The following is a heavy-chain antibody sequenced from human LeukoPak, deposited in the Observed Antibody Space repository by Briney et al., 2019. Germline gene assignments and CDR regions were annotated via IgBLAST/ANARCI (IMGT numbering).Heavy chain of an antibody. CDR3: ARDVTMIGFDY. Sequence: SETLSLTCAVYGGSFSGYYWSWIRQPPGKGLEWIGEINHSGSTNYNPSLKSRVTISVDTSKNQFSLKLSSVTAADTAVYYCARDVTMIGFDYWGQGTLVTVSS. CDR1: GGSFSGYY. CDR2: INHSGST. J-gene: IGHJ4*02. D-gene: IGHD3-22*01. V-gene: IGHV4-34*01.